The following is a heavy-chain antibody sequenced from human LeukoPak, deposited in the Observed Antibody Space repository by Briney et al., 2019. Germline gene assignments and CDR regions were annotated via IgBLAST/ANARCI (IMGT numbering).Heavy chain of an antibody. Sequence: GGSLRLSCAASGFTFDDYAMHWVRQAPGKGLEGVSSINWNSANIGYADSVKGRFTISRDNAKNSLYLQMNSVRAEDMALYYCAKGSGYSLTAPYYFDYWGEATLVTVPS. J-gene: IGHJ4*02. V-gene: IGHV3-9*03. D-gene: IGHD1-26*01. CDR1: GFTFDDYA. CDR3: AKGSGYSLTAPYYFDY. CDR2: INWNSANI.